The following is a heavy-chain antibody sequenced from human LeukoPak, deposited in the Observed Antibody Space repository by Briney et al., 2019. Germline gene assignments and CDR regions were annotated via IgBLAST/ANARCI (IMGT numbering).Heavy chain of an antibody. V-gene: IGHV4-59*01. CDR1: IGSITTYH. D-gene: IGHD6-13*01. CDR2: IYHSGTS. J-gene: IGHJ4*02. Sequence: SETLSLTCTVSIGSITTYHGSWIRLSPGKGLEWIGYIYHSGTSDYNPSLKSRVTISVDTSKNQFSLKLSSVTAADTAVYYCARGNLAAAGPSFFDYWGQGTLVTVSS. CDR3: ARGNLAAAGPSFFDY.